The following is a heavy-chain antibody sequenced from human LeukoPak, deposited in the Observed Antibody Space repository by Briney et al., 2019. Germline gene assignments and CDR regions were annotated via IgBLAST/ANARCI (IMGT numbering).Heavy chain of an antibody. CDR2: INWSGGST. J-gene: IGHJ4*02. CDR1: GFAFDERG. D-gene: IGHD2-2*01. CDR3: ARAPITSPFYFDY. Sequence: GGSLRLSCTASGFAFDERGMSWVRQVPGKGLEWVSGINWSGGSTGYADPLRGRFTISRDNAKNSLYLQMDSLRAEDTALFYCARAPITSPFYFDYWGQGTLVTVSS. V-gene: IGHV3-20*04.